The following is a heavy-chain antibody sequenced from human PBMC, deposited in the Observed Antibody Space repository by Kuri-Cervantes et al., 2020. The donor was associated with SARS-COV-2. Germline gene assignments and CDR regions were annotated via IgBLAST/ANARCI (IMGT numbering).Heavy chain of an antibody. CDR3: ACLSSGYNDVFDF. Sequence: SETLSLICTVSGGSVSSSSYYWGWIRQPPGKGLEWIGSIYYTGSAYYNSSLKSRVTISVDTSKNQFSLKLSSVTAADTAVYYCACLSSGYNDVFDFWGQGMLVTVSS. J-gene: IGHJ4*02. CDR1: GGSVSSSSYY. V-gene: IGHV4-39*01. D-gene: IGHD3-22*01. CDR2: IYYTGSA.